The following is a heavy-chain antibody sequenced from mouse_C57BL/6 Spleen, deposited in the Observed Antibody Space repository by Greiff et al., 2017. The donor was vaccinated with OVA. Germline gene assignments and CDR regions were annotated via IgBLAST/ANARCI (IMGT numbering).Heavy chain of an antibody. CDR1: GYTFTDYY. J-gene: IGHJ2*01. V-gene: IGHV1-76*01. Sequence: QVQLQQSGAELVRPGASVKLSCKASGYTFTDYYINWVKQRPGQGLEWIARIYPGSGNTYYNEKFKGKATLTAEKSSSTAYMQLSSLTSEDSAVYFCARAGGIDYWGQGTTLTVSS. CDR2: IYPGSGNT. CDR3: ARAGGIDY.